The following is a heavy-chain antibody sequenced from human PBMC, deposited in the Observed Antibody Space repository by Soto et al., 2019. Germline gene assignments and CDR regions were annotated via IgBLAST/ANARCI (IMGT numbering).Heavy chain of an antibody. CDR3: ARDPGYCSSTSCYPSYYGMDV. Sequence: QVQLQESGPGLVKPSQTLSLTCTVSGGSISSGGYYWSWIRQHPGKGLEWIGYIYYSGSTYYNPSLKSRVTTSVDTSKNQFSLKLSSVTAADTAVYYCARDPGYCSSTSCYPSYYGMDVWGQGTTVTVSS. J-gene: IGHJ6*02. V-gene: IGHV4-31*03. CDR2: IYYSGST. D-gene: IGHD2-2*01. CDR1: GGSISSGGYY.